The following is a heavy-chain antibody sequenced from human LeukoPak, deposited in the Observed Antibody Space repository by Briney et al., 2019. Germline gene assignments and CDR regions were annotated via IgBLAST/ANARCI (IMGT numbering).Heavy chain of an antibody. V-gene: IGHV3-73*01. D-gene: IGHD2-21*02. CDR3: SSLPPSGDGPHLYSGMAV. Sequence: PGGSLRLSRSASGFTFSASAIHLVRQAAGRGLELVGRIRSKPDKYATAYATSVNGRFSIFRDDSKNMAYLQMKSLTIEDTAVYYCSSLPPSGDGPHLYSGMAVWGQGTTVTVSS. CDR2: IRSKPDKYAT. CDR1: GFTFSASA. J-gene: IGHJ6*02.